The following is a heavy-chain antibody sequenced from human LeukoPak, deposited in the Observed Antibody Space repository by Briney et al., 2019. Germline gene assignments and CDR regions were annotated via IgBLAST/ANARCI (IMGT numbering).Heavy chain of an antibody. CDR1: GFTFSSYA. CDR3: ARGFYEVRGVIAY. D-gene: IGHD3-10*01. V-gene: IGHV3-30*04. J-gene: IGHJ4*02. Sequence: PGGSLRLSCAASGFTFSSYAMHWVRQAPGKGLGWVAVISYDGSNKYYADSVKGRFTISRDNSKNTLYLQMNSLRAEDTAVYYCARGFYEVRGVIAYWGQGTLVTVSS. CDR2: ISYDGSNK.